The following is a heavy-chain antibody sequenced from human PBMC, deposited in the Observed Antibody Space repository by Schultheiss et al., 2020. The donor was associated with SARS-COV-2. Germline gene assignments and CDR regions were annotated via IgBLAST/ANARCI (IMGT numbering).Heavy chain of an antibody. CDR1: GFTFSSYS. Sequence: GGSLRLSCAASGFTFSSYSMNWVRQAPGKGLEWVSYISSSSSTIYYADSVKGRFTISRDNAKNSLYLQMNSLRAEDTAVYYCQVVRAASPGARWFDPWGQGTLVTVSS. V-gene: IGHV3-48*04. D-gene: IGHD2-2*01. CDR2: ISSSSSTI. CDR3: QVVRAASPGARWFDP. J-gene: IGHJ5*02.